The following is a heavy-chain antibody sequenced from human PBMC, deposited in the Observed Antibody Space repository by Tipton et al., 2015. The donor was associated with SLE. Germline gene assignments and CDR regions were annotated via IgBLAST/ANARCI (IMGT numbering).Heavy chain of an antibody. Sequence: TLSLTCAVYGGSFSGYYWSWIRQPPGKGLEWIGEINHSGSTNYNPSLKSRVTISVDTSKNHFSLKLSSVTAADTAVYYCARLSELFYAFHIWGQGTMVTVSS. V-gene: IGHV4-34*01. D-gene: IGHD3-10*01. J-gene: IGHJ3*02. CDR1: GGSFSGYY. CDR2: INHSGST. CDR3: ARLSELFYAFHI.